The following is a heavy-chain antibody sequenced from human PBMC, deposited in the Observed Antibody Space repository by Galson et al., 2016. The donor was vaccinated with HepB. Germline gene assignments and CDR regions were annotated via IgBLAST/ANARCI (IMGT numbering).Heavy chain of an antibody. CDR2: TYYRSKWYN. CDR3: ARSQNIVVVVAATGFPDWFDP. J-gene: IGHJ5*02. Sequence: CAISVDSVSSNSAAWNWIRQSPSRGLEWLGRTYYRSKWYNDYAVSVKSRITINPDTSKNQFSLQLNSVTPEDTAVYYCARSQNIVVVVAATGFPDWFDPWGQGTLVTVSS. D-gene: IGHD2-15*01. V-gene: IGHV6-1*01. CDR1: VDSVSSNSAA.